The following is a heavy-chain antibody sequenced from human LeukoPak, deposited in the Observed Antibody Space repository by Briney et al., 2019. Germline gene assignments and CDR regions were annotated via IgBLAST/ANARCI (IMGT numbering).Heavy chain of an antibody. J-gene: IGHJ5*02. CDR2: IYYSGST. D-gene: IGHD2-2*02. CDR3: ARQIPLFCSSTSCYTSNWFDP. Sequence: PSETLSLTCTVSGGSISSHYWSWIRQPPGKGLEWIGYIYYSGSTNYNPSLKSRVTISVDTSKNQFSLKLSSVTAADTAVYYCARQIPLFCSSTSCYTSNWFDPWGQGTLVTVSS. CDR1: GGSISSHY. V-gene: IGHV4-59*08.